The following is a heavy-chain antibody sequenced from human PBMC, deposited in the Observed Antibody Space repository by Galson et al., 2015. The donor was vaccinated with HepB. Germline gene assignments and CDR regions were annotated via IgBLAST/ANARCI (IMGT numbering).Heavy chain of an antibody. V-gene: IGHV3-64*01. CDR1: GFTFSSYA. Sequence: SLRLSCAASGFTFSSYAMHWVRQAPGKGLEYVSAISSNGGSTYYANSVKGRFTISRDNSKNTPYLQMNSLRAEDTAVYYCARDARYCSSTSCRDLDYWGQGTLVTVSS. J-gene: IGHJ4*02. CDR3: ARDARYCSSTSCRDLDY. CDR2: ISSNGGST. D-gene: IGHD2-2*01.